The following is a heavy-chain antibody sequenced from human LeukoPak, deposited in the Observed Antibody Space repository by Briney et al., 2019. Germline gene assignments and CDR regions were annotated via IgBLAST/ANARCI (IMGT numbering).Heavy chain of an antibody. D-gene: IGHD6-13*01. J-gene: IGHJ6*03. CDR3: AKGVEAAAAPWAYYYCYMDV. CDR2: IIPIFGTA. CDR1: GGTFSSYA. Sequence: ASVKVSCKASGGTFSSYAISWVRQAPGQGLEWMGGIIPIFGTANYAQKFQGRVTITADESTSTAYMELSSLRSEDTAVYYCAKGVEAAAAPWAYYYCYMDVWGKGTTVTVSS. V-gene: IGHV1-69*13.